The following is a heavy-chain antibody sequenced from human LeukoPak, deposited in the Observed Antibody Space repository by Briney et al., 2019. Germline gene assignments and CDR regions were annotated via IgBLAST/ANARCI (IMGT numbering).Heavy chain of an antibody. CDR2: INPNSGGT. Sequence: ASVKVSCKASGYTFTGYYMHWVRQAPGQGLEWMGWINPNSGGTNYAQKFQGRVTMTRDTSISTAYMELSRLRSDDTAVYYCARVETTMVRGVTNWFDPWGQGTLATVSS. CDR1: GYTFTGYY. D-gene: IGHD3-10*01. V-gene: IGHV1-2*02. CDR3: ARVETTMVRGVTNWFDP. J-gene: IGHJ5*02.